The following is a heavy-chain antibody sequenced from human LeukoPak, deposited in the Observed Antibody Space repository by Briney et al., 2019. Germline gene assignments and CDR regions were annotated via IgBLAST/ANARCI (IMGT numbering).Heavy chain of an antibody. CDR2: IRYDGSNK. V-gene: IGHV3-30*02. J-gene: IGHJ3*02. D-gene: IGHD3-10*01. CDR1: GFTFSSYG. CDR3: AKDLPRITMVRGGPTVAFDI. Sequence: GGSLRLSCAASGFTFSSYGMHWVRQAPGKGLEWVAFIRYDGSNKYYADSVKGRFTISRGNSKNTLYLQMNSLRAEDTAVYYCAKDLPRITMVRGGPTVAFDIWGQGTMVTVSS.